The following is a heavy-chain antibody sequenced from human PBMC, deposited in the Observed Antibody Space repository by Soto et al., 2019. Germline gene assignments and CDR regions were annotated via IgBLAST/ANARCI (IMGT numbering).Heavy chain of an antibody. CDR3: ARDILDK. V-gene: IGHV3-48*03. Sequence: EVQLVESGGGLAQPGGSLRLSCVASGFTFSYYEMNWVRQAPGKGLEWISYITSSGDRAQYADSVKGRFTISRDNTKNLLYLQMTSLSAEDTGLYYCARDILDKWGQGTVVTVSS. CDR2: ITSSGDRA. J-gene: IGHJ4*02. CDR1: GFTFSYYE.